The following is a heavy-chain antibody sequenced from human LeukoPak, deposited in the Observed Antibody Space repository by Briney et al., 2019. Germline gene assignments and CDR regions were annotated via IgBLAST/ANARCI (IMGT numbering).Heavy chain of an antibody. V-gene: IGHV3-30-3*01. Sequence: GRSLRLSCAASGFTFSSYAMHWVRQAPGKGLEWVAVISYDGSNKYYADSVKGRFTISRDNPKNTLYLQMNSLRAEDTAVYYCASPNDGYFDYWGQGTLVTVSS. J-gene: IGHJ4*02. D-gene: IGHD1-1*01. CDR1: GFTFSSYA. CDR2: ISYDGSNK. CDR3: ASPNDGYFDY.